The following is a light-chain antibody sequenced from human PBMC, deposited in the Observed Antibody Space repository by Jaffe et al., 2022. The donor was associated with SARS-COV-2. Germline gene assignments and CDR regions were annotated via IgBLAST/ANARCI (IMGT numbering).Light chain of an antibody. V-gene: IGLV2-14*03. CDR2: DVS. Sequence: QSALTQPASVSGSPGQSITISCTGTNSDVGGYNYVSWYQQHPGKAPRLIIYDVSDRPSGVSNRFSGSKSGNTASLTISVLQTEDEADYYCSSYTSSSTRVFGTGTKVTVL. CDR3: SSYTSSSTRV. CDR1: NSDVGGYNY. J-gene: IGLJ1*01.